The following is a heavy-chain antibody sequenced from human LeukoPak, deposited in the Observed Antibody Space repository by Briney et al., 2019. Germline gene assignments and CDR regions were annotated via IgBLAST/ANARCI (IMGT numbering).Heavy chain of an antibody. CDR3: TRDSGTYNWLDP. J-gene: IGHJ5*02. D-gene: IGHD1-26*01. CDR1: GFTFSGPA. V-gene: IGHV3-73*01. Sequence: AGGSLRLSCAASGFTFSGPAIHWVRQSSGKGLEWVGHIDKKDNFYATTSAASVTGRFTISRDDSKNTAYLQMNSLKTEDTALYYCTRDSGTYNWLDPWGQGTLVTVSS. CDR2: IDKKDNFYAT.